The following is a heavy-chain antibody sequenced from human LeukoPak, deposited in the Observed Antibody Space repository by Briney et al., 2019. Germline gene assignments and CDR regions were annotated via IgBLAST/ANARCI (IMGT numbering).Heavy chain of an antibody. V-gene: IGHV1-18*01. CDR3: ARDNYYDSSGYRYCFDY. J-gene: IGHJ4*02. D-gene: IGHD3-22*01. CDR2: ISAYNGNT. CDR1: GYTFTNYG. Sequence: ASVKVSCKASGYTFTNYGISWVRQAPGQGLEWMGWISAYNGNTNYAQKFQGRVTVTTDTSTSTAYMELRSLRSDDTAVYYCARDNYYDSSGYRYCFDYWGQGTLVTVSS.